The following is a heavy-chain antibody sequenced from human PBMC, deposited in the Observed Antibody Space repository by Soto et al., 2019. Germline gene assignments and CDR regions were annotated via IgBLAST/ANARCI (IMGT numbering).Heavy chain of an antibody. CDR2: IGHAGDT. CDR3: ARDTAPQVV. CDR1: GFPFSTYD. Sequence: EVQLLESGGGLVQPGGCLRLSCAASGFPFSTYDMSWVRQAPGKGLEWVSGIGHAGDTYYADSVKGRFTISRDNSNNTLYLQMNSLRAEDAAVYFCARDTAPQVVWGQGTTVTVSS. J-gene: IGHJ6*02. D-gene: IGHD5-18*01. V-gene: IGHV3-23*01.